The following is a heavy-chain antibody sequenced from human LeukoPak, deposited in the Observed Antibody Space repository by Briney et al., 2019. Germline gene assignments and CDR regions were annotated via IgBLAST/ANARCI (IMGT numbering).Heavy chain of an antibody. J-gene: IGHJ4*02. D-gene: IGHD3-9*01. V-gene: IGHV5-51*01. CDR3: ARGRGYDALAGSPYYFDY. Sequence: PGEPLKISCKGSGYSFTSYWIGWVRRMPAKGLEWMGIIYPANSDTRYSPSLQGQVTISADKSISTAYLQRSSLKASDTAMYYCARGRGYDALAGSPYYFDYWGQGTLVTVSS. CDR1: GYSFTSYW. CDR2: IYPANSDT.